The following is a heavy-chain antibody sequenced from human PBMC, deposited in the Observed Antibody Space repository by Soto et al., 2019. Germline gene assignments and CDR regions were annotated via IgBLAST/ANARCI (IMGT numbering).Heavy chain of an antibody. CDR2: IWCDGNNK. V-gene: IGHV3-33*01. Sequence: QVQLVESGGGVVQPGGSLRLSCAASGFTFSNYGMHWVRQAPGKGLEWVAVIWCDGNNKYYADSVKGRFTISRDNSNKAQYMQMNGLRAEDTAVYYFARWLHSLFDYWGQGTLVTVSS. D-gene: IGHD2-21*01. CDR3: ARWLHSLFDY. CDR1: GFTFSNYG. J-gene: IGHJ4*02.